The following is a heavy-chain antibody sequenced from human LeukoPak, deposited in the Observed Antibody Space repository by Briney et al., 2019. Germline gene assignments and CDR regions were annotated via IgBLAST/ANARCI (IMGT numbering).Heavy chain of an antibody. J-gene: IGHJ4*02. Sequence: PGGSLRLSCAASGFTFSSYAMSWVRQAPGKGLEWVSAISGSGGSTYYADSVKGRFIISRDNSKNTLYLQMNSLRAEDTAVYYCAKMVLWFGELMPAEFDYWGQGTLVTVSS. CDR1: GFTFSSYA. V-gene: IGHV3-23*01. D-gene: IGHD3-10*01. CDR3: AKMVLWFGELMPAEFDY. CDR2: ISGSGGST.